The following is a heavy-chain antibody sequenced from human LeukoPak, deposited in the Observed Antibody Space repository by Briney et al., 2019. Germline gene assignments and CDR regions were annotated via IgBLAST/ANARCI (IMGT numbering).Heavy chain of an antibody. V-gene: IGHV3-23*01. CDR3: TRVGYIDEGIDY. Sequence: GGSLRLSCAASGFTFNIYAMSWVRQVPGKGLEWVSAISGSGGSTYYADSVKGRFTISRDNAKNSLYLQMNSLRAEDTAIYYCTRVGYIDEGIDYWGQGTLVTVSS. J-gene: IGHJ4*02. CDR1: GFTFNIYA. CDR2: ISGSGGST. D-gene: IGHD5-24*01.